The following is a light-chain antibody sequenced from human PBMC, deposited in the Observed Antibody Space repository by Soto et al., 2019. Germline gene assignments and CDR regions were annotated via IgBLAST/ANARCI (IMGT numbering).Light chain of an antibody. CDR1: QSVSNN. CDR3: QLYNNWPPTWT. V-gene: IGKV3-15*01. Sequence: EIVMTQSPATLSVSPGESATLSCRASQSVSNNLAWYQQKPGQAPRLLIYGASTRATGFPARFSGSGSGTEFTLTISSLQSEDFAVYYCQLYNNWPPTWTFGQGTKVEIK. J-gene: IGKJ1*01. CDR2: GAS.